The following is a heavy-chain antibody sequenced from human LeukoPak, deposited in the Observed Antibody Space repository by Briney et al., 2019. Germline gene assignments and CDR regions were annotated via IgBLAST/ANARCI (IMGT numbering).Heavy chain of an antibody. J-gene: IGHJ4*02. CDR3: AKVWDSGYDEDFDY. CDR2: ISGSGGSR. Sequence: GSLRLSCAASGFTFSSYAMSWVRQAPGKGLEGVSAISGSGGSRYYADSVKGGFTISRENSNNTLYLQMNSLRAEDTAVYYCAKVWDSGYDEDFDYWGQGTLVTVSS. CDR1: GFTFSSYA. D-gene: IGHD5-12*01. V-gene: IGHV3-23*01.